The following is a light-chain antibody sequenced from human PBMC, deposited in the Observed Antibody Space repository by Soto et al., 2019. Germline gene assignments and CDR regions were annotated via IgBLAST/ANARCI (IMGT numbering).Light chain of an antibody. J-gene: IGKJ4*01. Sequence: EIVMTQSPATLSVSPGEGATLSCRASQSVHSDLAWYQQKPGQAPRLLIYDASTRATGIPARFSGSGSGTEFTLTISSLQSEDFAVYYCQQYTNWPPLTFGGGTQVEIK. CDR3: QQYTNWPPLT. V-gene: IGKV3-15*01. CDR2: DAS. CDR1: QSVHSD.